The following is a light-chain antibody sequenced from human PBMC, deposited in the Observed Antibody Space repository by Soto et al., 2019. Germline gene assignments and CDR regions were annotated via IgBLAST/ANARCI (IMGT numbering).Light chain of an antibody. J-gene: IGKJ4*01. CDR1: QSLLHSNGYYC. Sequence: DVVMTQSPLSLPVTPGEPASISCRSSQSLLHSNGYYCLDWYLQKPGQSPQLLIYLGSNRASEVPDRFSGSGAGTDVTLKISRVEAEDVGVYYCMQALQTPVTFGGGTKVEIK. V-gene: IGKV2-28*01. CDR3: MQALQTPVT. CDR2: LGS.